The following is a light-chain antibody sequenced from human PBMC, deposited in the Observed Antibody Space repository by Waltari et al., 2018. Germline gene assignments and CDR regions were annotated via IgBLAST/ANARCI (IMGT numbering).Light chain of an antibody. Sequence: EIVLTQSPGTLSLSPGERATLSCRASQSVASNYLAWYQQKPGQAPRLLMYTASSRARGIPDRFSGSGSGTDFTLTISRLEPEDFAVYYCQQYGTSPLTFGGGTRVDLK. CDR2: TAS. V-gene: IGKV3-20*01. CDR3: QQYGTSPLT. J-gene: IGKJ4*01. CDR1: QSVASNY.